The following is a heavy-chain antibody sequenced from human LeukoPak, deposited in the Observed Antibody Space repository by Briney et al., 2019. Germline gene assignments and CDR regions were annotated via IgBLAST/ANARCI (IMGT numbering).Heavy chain of an antibody. V-gene: IGHV4-30-2*01. CDR1: GGSISSGGYS. J-gene: IGHJ5*02. CDR2: IYHSGRT. CDR3: ARARGGYQLLSGWFDP. Sequence: SETLSLTCAVSGGSISSGGYSWSWIRQPPGKGLEWIGYIYHSGRTYYNPSLKSRVTISVDRSKNQFSLKLSSVTAADTAVYYCARARGGYQLLSGWFDPWGQGTLVTVSS. D-gene: IGHD2-2*01.